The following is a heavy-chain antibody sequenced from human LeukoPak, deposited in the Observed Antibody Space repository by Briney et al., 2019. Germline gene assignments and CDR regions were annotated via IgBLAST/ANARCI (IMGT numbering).Heavy chain of an antibody. CDR3: ARESWSGYYQTAFDY. CDR1: GFTFSSYA. Sequence: GGSLRLSCAASGFTFSSYAMHWVRQAPGKGLEWVAVISYDGSNKYYADSVKGRFTISRDNSKNTLYLQMNSLRAEDTAVYYCARESWSGYYQTAFDYWGQGTLVTVSS. CDR2: ISYDGSNK. D-gene: IGHD3-3*01. J-gene: IGHJ4*02. V-gene: IGHV3-30*01.